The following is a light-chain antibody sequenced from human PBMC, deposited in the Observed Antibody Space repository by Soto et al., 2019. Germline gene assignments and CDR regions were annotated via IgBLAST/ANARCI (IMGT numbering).Light chain of an antibody. CDR2: EVI. CDR1: SSDVGSYDY. V-gene: IGLV2-14*01. J-gene: IGLJ1*01. Sequence: QSVLIQPPSVSGSPGQSVTISCTGTSSDVGSYDYVSWYQQHPDKAPKLLIYEVINRPSGVSSRFSGSKSGNTASLTISGLQTEDEADYYCSSYTSSSTLLYVFGTGTKVTVL. CDR3: SSYTSSSTLLYV.